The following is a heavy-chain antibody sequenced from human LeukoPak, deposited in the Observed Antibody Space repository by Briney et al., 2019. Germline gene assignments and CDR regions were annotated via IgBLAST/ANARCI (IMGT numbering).Heavy chain of an antibody. J-gene: IGHJ1*01. Sequence: AETLSLTCTVSGYSISSGYHWGWIRQPPGKGLEWIGSIYHSGSTYYNPSLKSRVTISVDTSKNHSSLKLGSVTAADTALYYRARVVQSSDSRGFYLPESFQHWGQGTLVTVSS. V-gene: IGHV4-38-2*02. CDR1: GYSISSGYH. D-gene: IGHD3-22*01. CDR3: ARVVQSSDSRGFYLPESFQH. CDR2: IYHSGST.